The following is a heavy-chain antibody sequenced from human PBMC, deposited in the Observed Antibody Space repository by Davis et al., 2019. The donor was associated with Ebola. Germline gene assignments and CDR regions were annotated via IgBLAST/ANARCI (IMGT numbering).Heavy chain of an antibody. V-gene: IGHV3-21*01. J-gene: IGHJ3*02. Sequence: PGGSLRLSCAASGFTFSSYSMNWVRQAPGKGLEWVSSISSSSSYIYYADSVKGRFAISRDNAKSLLFLQMNSLRAEDTAVYYCARVALYAFDIWGHGTAVTVSS. CDR1: GFTFSSYS. CDR3: ARVALYAFDI. CDR2: ISSSSSYI.